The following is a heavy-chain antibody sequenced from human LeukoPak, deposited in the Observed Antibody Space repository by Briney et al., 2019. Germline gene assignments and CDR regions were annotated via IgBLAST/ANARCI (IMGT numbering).Heavy chain of an antibody. CDR2: LSGDGVYS. Sequence: GGYLRRSCSGSGFSFDDYAMHWVRQAPGQGLEWVSLLSGDGVYSYYADSVKGRFTISRDNNKNCLYLKMNSLRSEDTALYYCAKDRRSSWYEFDSWGQGTLVTVYS. V-gene: IGHV3-43*02. CDR3: AKDRRSSWYEFDS. J-gene: IGHJ4*02. D-gene: IGHD6-13*01. CDR1: GFSFDDYA.